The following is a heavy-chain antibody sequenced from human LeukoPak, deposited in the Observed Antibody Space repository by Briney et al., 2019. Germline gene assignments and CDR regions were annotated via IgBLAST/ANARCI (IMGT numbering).Heavy chain of an antibody. V-gene: IGHV4-61*02. CDR3: ARASGYSSGWYWFDP. Sequence: SETLSLTCTVSGGSISSGSYYWRWIRQPAGKGLEWVGRIYTSGSTNYNPSLKSRVTISVDTSKNQFSLKLSSVTAADTAVYYCARASGYSSGWYWFDPWGQGTLATVSS. D-gene: IGHD6-19*01. CDR2: IYTSGST. J-gene: IGHJ5*02. CDR1: GGSISSGSYY.